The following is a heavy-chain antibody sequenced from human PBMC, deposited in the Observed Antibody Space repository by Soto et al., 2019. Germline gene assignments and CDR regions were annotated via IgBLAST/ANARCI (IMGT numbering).Heavy chain of an antibody. D-gene: IGHD3-3*01. J-gene: IGHJ4*02. CDR2: ISSSSSTI. Sequence: PGGSLRLSCAASGFTFSSYSMNWVRQAPGKGLEWVSYISSSSSTIYYADSVKGRFTISRDNAKNSLYLQMNSLRAEDTAVYYCARENEPEWLPHFDYWGQGTLVTVSS. V-gene: IGHV3-48*01. CDR3: ARENEPEWLPHFDY. CDR1: GFTFSSYS.